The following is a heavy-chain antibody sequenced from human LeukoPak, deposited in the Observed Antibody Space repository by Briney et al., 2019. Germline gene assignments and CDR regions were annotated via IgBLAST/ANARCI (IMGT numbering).Heavy chain of an antibody. CDR3: AKDQPTIFGVVNRFDY. Sequence: GGSLRLSCAASGFTFSSYAMSWVRRAPGKGLEWVSAISGSGGSTYYADSVKGRFTISRDNSKNTLYLQMNSLRAEDTAVYYCAKDQPTIFGVVNRFDYWGQGTLVTVSS. CDR1: GFTFSSYA. D-gene: IGHD3-3*01. V-gene: IGHV3-23*01. J-gene: IGHJ4*02. CDR2: ISGSGGST.